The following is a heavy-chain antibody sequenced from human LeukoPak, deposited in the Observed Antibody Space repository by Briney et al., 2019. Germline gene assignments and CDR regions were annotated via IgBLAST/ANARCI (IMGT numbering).Heavy chain of an antibody. CDR3: ARWGKYYYDSSGYYY. CDR2: IYPNSGGT. D-gene: IGHD3-22*01. Sequence: GASVKVSCTASGYTFTGYYMHWVRQAPGQGLEWMGWIYPNSGGTKYAQRFQGRVTVTRDTSISTVYMELSRLRSDDTAVYYCARWGKYYYDSSGYYYWGQGTLVSVSS. J-gene: IGHJ4*02. V-gene: IGHV1-2*02. CDR1: GYTFTGYY.